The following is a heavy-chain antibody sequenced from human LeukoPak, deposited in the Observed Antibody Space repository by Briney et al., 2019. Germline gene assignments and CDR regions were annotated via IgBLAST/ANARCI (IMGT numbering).Heavy chain of an antibody. CDR1: GFTFSSYG. CDR2: ISYDGSNK. CDR3: AKGPPHPTMDLEAAAGVDY. J-gene: IGHJ4*02. D-gene: IGHD6-13*01. Sequence: GGSLRLSCAASGFTFSSYGMHWVRQAPGKGLEWVAVISYDGSNKYYADSVKGRFTISRDNSKNTLYLQMNSLRAEDTAVYYCAKGPPHPTMDLEAAAGVDYWGQGTLVTVSS. V-gene: IGHV3-30*18.